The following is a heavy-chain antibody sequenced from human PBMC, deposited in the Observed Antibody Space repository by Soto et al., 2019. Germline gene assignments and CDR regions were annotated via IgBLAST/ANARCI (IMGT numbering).Heavy chain of an antibody. CDR2: IYWDDDK. V-gene: IGHV2-5*02. J-gene: IGHJ4*02. CDR1: GFSLSTSGVG. D-gene: IGHD6-19*01. CDR3: AHKAAGGGYFDF. Sequence: QITLKESGPTLVKPTQTLTLTGTFSGFSLSTSGVGVGWIRQPPGKALEWLALIYWDDDKQPSPSLKSRLPITKDPPNNQVVLRMTYMDPVDTAPYYCAHKAAGGGYFDFWGQGTLVTVSS.